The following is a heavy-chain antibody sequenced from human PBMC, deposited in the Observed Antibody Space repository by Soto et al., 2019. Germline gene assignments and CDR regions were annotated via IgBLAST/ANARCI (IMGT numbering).Heavy chain of an antibody. V-gene: IGHV2-5*02. J-gene: IGHJ4*02. CDR2: IYWDDDK. D-gene: IGHD3-3*01. CDR1: GFSLTTSGVG. CDR3: AHRILRTVFGLVTTTAIYFDF. Sequence: QITLNESGPTVVKPAETLTLTCTFSGFSLTTSGVGVGWIRQSPGKAPEWLALIYWDDDKRYSASLKSRLNITTDPSKNQVVLTMASVDPADTATYYCAHRILRTVFGLVTTTAIYFDFWGQGTPVVVSS.